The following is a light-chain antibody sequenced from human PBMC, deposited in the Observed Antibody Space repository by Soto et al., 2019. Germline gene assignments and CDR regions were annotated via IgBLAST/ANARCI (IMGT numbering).Light chain of an antibody. J-gene: IGKJ5*01. CDR1: QGISSY. V-gene: IGKV1-8*01. Sequence: AIRMTQSPSSLSASTGDRVTITCRASQGISSYLAWYQQKPGKAPKLLIYAASTLQSGVPSRFSGSVSGTEFTLTISSLQPDDFATYYCQQYKSYSPITFGQGTRLEIK. CDR3: QQYKSYSPIT. CDR2: AAS.